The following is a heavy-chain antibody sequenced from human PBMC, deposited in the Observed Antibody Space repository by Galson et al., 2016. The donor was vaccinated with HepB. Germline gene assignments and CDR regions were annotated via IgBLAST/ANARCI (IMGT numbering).Heavy chain of an antibody. CDR1: GYTFITYG. V-gene: IGHV1-18*01. CDR3: ARGGSYYDIFTGYYTGDTFFFDY. Sequence: SVKVSCKASGYTFITYGITWVRQAPGQGLEWMGWISAYNGNTNYAQKFQGRVTMTADTSTSTAYMELRSLRFDDTAVYYCARGGSYYDIFTGYYTGDTFFFDYWGQGTLVTVSS. J-gene: IGHJ4*02. D-gene: IGHD3-9*01. CDR2: ISAYNGNT.